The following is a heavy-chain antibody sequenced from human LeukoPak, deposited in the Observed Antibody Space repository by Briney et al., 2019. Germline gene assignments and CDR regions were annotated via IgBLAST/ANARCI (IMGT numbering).Heavy chain of an antibody. D-gene: IGHD3-22*01. J-gene: IGHJ4*02. CDR3: ARHVVAVGFDY. V-gene: IGHV3-21*01. CDR1: GFTFSSYS. Sequence: PGGSLRLSCAASGFTFSSYSMNWVRQAPGKGLEWVSSITSSSSYIYYADSVKGRFTISRDNAKNSLYLQMNSLRVEDTAVYYCARHVVAVGFDYWGQGTLVTVSS. CDR2: ITSSSSYI.